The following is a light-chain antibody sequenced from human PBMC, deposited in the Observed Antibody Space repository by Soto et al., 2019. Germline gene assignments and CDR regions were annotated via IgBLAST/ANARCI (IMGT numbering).Light chain of an antibody. CDR3: ASYRSANTLVV. CDR1: SLDIGNYNY. J-gene: IGLJ1*01. CDR2: EVT. V-gene: IGLV2-14*01. Sequence: QSALTQPASVSGSPAQAITISCTGPSLDIGNYNYVSWYQHHPGKAPKLMIYEVTSRPSGVSDRFSGSKSGMTASLTISGLQPEDEADYFCASYRSANTLVVFGTGTKVTVL.